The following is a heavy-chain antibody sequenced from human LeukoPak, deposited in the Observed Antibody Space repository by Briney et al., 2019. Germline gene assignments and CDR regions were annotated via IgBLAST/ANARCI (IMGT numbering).Heavy chain of an antibody. Sequence: ASVKVSCKVSGYTLTELSMHWVRQAPGKGLEWMGGFDPEDGETIYAQKFQGRVTMTEDTSTDTAYMELSSLRSEDTAVYYCATDEPVITIFGVVRAYGMDVWGQGTTVTVSS. CDR3: ATDEPVITIFGVVRAYGMDV. J-gene: IGHJ6*02. CDR1: GYTLTELS. V-gene: IGHV1-24*01. CDR2: FDPEDGET. D-gene: IGHD3-3*01.